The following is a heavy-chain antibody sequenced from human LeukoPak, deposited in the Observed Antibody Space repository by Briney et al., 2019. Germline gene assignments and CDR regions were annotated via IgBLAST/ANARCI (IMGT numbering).Heavy chain of an antibody. CDR3: AKNWNSRYFDS. Sequence: GGSLRLSCAASGFTFSSYAMHWVRQAPGKGLEWVAVISYDGSNKYYADSVKGRFTISRDNSENTLFLQMSSLRAEDTAVYYCAKNWNSRYFDSWGQGTLVTVSS. D-gene: IGHD1-7*01. V-gene: IGHV3-30-3*02. CDR2: ISYDGSNK. J-gene: IGHJ4*02. CDR1: GFTFSSYA.